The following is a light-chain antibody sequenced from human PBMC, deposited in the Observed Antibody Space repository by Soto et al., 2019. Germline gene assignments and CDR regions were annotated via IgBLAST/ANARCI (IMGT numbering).Light chain of an antibody. J-gene: IGKJ1*01. V-gene: IGKV3-20*01. CDR3: QQYGNSPRT. CDR2: GAS. CDR1: QSVSSSY. Sequence: EIVLTQSPGTLSLSPGERATLSCRASQSVSSSYLAWYQQKPGQAPRPLIFGASSRAPGIPDRFSGSGSGTDFTLTISRLEPEDFAVYYCQQYGNSPRTFGQGTKVEIK.